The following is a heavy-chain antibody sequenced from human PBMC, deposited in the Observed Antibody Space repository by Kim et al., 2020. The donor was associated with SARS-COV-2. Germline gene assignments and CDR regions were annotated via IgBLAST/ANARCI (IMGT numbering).Heavy chain of an antibody. CDR2: MNPNSGNT. D-gene: IGHD2-21*02. V-gene: IGHV1-8*01. Sequence: ASVKVSCKASGYTFTSYDINWVRQATGQGLEWMGWMNPNSGNTGYAQKFQGRVTMTRNTSITTAYMELSSLRSEDTAVYYCAIRFVAVTAAFDYWGQGTLVTVSS. J-gene: IGHJ4*02. CDR3: AIRFVAVTAAFDY. CDR1: GYTFTSYD.